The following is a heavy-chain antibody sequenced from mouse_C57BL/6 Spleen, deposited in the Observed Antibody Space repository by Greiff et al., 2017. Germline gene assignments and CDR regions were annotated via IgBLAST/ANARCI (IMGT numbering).Heavy chain of an antibody. V-gene: IGHV3-6*01. D-gene: IGHD1-1*01. CDR2: ISYDGSN. J-gene: IGHJ2*01. CDR1: GYSITSGYY. Sequence: EVKLMESGPGLVKPSQSLSLTCSVTGYSITSGYYWNWIRQFPGNKLEWMGYISYDGSNNYNPSLKNRISITRDTSKNQFFLKLNSVTTEDTATYYCARDGGITTVVAPFDYWGQGTTLTVSS. CDR3: ARDGGITTVVAPFDY.